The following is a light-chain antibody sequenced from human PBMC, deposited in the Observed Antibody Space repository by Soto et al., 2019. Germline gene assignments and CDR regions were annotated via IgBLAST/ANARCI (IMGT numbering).Light chain of an antibody. J-gene: IGLJ2*01. Sequence: QSVLTQPPSASGTPGQRVTISCSGSSSNIGSNTVNWYRQLPGTAPKLLIYSNNQRPSGVPDRFSGSKSGTSASLAISGLQSEDEADYYCAAWDDILSGVVFGGGTKLTVL. CDR1: SSNIGSNT. V-gene: IGLV1-44*01. CDR2: SNN. CDR3: AAWDDILSGVV.